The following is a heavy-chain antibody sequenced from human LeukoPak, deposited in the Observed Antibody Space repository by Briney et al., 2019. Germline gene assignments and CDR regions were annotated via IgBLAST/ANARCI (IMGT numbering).Heavy chain of an antibody. Sequence: PSETLSLTCTVSGGSISSYYWSWIRQPPGKGLVWIGYIYYSGSTNYNPSLKSRVTISVDTSKNQFSLKLSSVTAADTAVYYCARDEQQDGMDVWGQGTTVTVSS. CDR2: IYYSGST. J-gene: IGHJ6*02. D-gene: IGHD6-13*01. V-gene: IGHV4-59*01. CDR3: ARDEQQDGMDV. CDR1: GGSISSYY.